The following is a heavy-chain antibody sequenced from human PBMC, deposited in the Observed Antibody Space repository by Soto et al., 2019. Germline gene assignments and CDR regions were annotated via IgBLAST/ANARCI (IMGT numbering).Heavy chain of an antibody. J-gene: IGHJ6*02. D-gene: IGHD1-26*01. V-gene: IGHV3-33*01. Sequence: QVQLVESGGGVVQPGRSLRLSCAASGFTFSSYGMHWVRQAPGKGLEWVAVIWYDGSNKYYADSVKGRFTISRDNSKNTLYLQMNSLRAEDTAVYYCARDTARGIVRIYYGMDVWGQGTTVTVSS. CDR3: ARDTARGIVRIYYGMDV. CDR1: GFTFSSYG. CDR2: IWYDGSNK.